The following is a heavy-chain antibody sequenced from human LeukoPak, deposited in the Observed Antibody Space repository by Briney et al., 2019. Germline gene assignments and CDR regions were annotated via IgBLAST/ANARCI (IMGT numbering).Heavy chain of an antibody. Sequence: GSSVKVSCKASGGTFSSYAISWVRQAPGQGLEWMGWINPNSGGTNYAQKFQGRVTMTRDTSISTAYMELSRLRSDDTAVYYCARATRGYQLLSFDYWGQGTLVTVSS. CDR2: INPNSGGT. V-gene: IGHV1-2*02. CDR1: GGTFSSYA. J-gene: IGHJ4*02. D-gene: IGHD2-2*01. CDR3: ARATRGYQLLSFDY.